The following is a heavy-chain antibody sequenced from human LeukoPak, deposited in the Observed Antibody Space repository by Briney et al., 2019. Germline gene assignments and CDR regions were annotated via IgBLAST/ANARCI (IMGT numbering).Heavy chain of an antibody. CDR3: ANDRESRWQKRFDY. Sequence: GGSLRLACAASRFTFSNYWMNWFRQAPGKGLEWVANINQDGSEKNYVDSVKGRFTISRDNAENSLYLQMNSLGAEATAVYYCANDRESRWQKRFDYWVRGTLVTVCS. CDR1: RFTFSNYW. J-gene: IGHJ4*02. CDR2: INQDGSEK. V-gene: IGHV3-7*01. D-gene: IGHD6-13*01.